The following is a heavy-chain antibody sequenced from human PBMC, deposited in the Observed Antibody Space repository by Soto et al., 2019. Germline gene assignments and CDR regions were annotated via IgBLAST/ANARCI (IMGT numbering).Heavy chain of an antibody. D-gene: IGHD3-3*01. CDR3: AKAGEDDFWSGFSYYFDF. CDR1: GFTFSSYA. J-gene: IGHJ4*02. Sequence: EVQLLESGGGLVQPGGSLRLSCAASGFTFSSYAMSWVRQAPGKGLEWVSAISGSGGSTYYADSVKGRFTISRDTSKNTLYLQMSSLRAEDTAVYYCAKAGEDDFWSGFSYYFDFWGQGTLVTVSS. CDR2: ISGSGGST. V-gene: IGHV3-23*01.